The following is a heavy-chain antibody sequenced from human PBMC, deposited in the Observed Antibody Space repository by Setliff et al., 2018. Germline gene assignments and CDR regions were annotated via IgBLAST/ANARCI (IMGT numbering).Heavy chain of an antibody. CDR3: ARDIPLGASYLDC. D-gene: IGHD1-26*01. CDR1: GFTFSRHW. V-gene: IGHV3-7*01. CDR2: IKEDGSEA. J-gene: IGHJ4*02. Sequence: GESLKISCVASGFTFSRHWMTWVRLAPGKGLERVGNIKEDGSEAFYMDSVKGRFTISRDNAKNSLYLQMKSLTVDDTAIYYCARDIPLGASYLDCWCQGTLVTVSS.